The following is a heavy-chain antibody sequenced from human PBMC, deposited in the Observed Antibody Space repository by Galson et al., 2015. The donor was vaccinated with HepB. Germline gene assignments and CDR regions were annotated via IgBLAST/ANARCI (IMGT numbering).Heavy chain of an antibody. J-gene: IGHJ4*02. CDR2: ISSSSSYI. CDR3: AKDVKSYSTETRLDY. V-gene: IGHV3-21*04. D-gene: IGHD5-18*01. CDR1: GFTFSSYS. Sequence: SLRLSCAASGFTFSSYSMNWVRQAPGKGLEWVSSISSSSSYIYYADSVKGRFTISRDNAKNSLYLQMNSLRAGDTAVYYCAKDVKSYSTETRLDYWGQGTLVTVSS.